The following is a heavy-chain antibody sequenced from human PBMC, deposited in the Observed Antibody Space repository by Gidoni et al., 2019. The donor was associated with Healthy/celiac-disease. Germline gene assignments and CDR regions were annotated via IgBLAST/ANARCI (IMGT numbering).Heavy chain of an antibody. J-gene: IGHJ6*02. Sequence: IQPGGSLRLSCAASGFTVSSNYMSWVRQAPGKGLEWVSVIYSGGSTYYADSVKGRFTISRDNSKNTLYLQMNSLRAEDTAVYYCAREAGPDMTTVTPYYYYGMDVWGQGTTVTVSS. CDR3: AREAGPDMTTVTPYYYYGMDV. V-gene: IGHV3-53*01. CDR2: IYSGGST. CDR1: GFTVSSNY. D-gene: IGHD4-4*01.